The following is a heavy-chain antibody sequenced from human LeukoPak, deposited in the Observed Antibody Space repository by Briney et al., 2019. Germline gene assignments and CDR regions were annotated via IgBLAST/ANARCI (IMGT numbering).Heavy chain of an antibody. Sequence: GRSLRLSCAASGFTFSNFGMHWVRQAPGKGLEWVAVISYDGSNKYYADSVKGQFTISRDNSKNTLYLQMNSLRIEDTAVYYCARGSPPDYWGQGTLVTVSS. V-gene: IGHV3-30*19. J-gene: IGHJ4*02. CDR3: ARGSPPDY. CDR1: GFTFSNFG. CDR2: ISYDGSNK.